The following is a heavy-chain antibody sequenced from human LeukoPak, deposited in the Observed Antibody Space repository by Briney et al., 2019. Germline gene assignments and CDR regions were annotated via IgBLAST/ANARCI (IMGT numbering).Heavy chain of an antibody. CDR1: GFTFSSYG. V-gene: IGHV3-30*02. J-gene: IGHJ4*02. Sequence: PGGSLRLSCAASGFTFSSYGMHWVRQAPGEGLEWVSFINYNGRNNYYADSVKGRFTISRDSSKNTLSLQMNSLRDEDTAVYYCVKDSPIYYIDYWGQGTLVTVSS. D-gene: IGHD3-10*01. CDR3: VKDSPIYYIDY. CDR2: INYNGRNN.